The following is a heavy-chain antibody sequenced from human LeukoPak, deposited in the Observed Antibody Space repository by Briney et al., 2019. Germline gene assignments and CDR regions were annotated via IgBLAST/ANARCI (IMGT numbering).Heavy chain of an antibody. CDR3: ARGGYYDILTGYSHDYFDY. V-gene: IGHV4-59*01. J-gene: IGHJ4*02. D-gene: IGHD3-9*01. CDR2: IYYSGST. CDR1: GGSISSYY. Sequence: SETLSLTCTVSGGSISSYYWSWIRQPPGKGLEWIGYIYYSGSTNYNPSLKSRVTISVDTSKNQFSLKLSSVTAADTAVYYCARGGYYDILTGYSHDYFDYWGQGTLVTVSS.